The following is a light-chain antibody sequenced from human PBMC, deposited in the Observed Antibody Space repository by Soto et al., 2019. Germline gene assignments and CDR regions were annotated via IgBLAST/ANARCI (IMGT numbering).Light chain of an antibody. Sequence: EIVLTQSPGTLSLSPGQRATLSCRASQNIRSNYVAWYQQKPGQAPRLLIFGSSSTSTGIPDRFSASGSGTDFTLTISRLEPEDFAVYYSQQYGYEPLTFGGGTKVEI. CDR1: QNIRSNY. V-gene: IGKV3-20*01. CDR2: GSS. J-gene: IGKJ4*01. CDR3: QQYGYEPLT.